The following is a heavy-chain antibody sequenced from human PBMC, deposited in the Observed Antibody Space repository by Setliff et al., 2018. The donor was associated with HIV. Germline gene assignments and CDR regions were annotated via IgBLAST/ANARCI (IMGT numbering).Heavy chain of an antibody. CDR2: IGAVGSPT. D-gene: IGHD3-10*01. V-gene: IGHV3-23*01. J-gene: IGHJ3*02. CDR1: GFNFKTYG. Sequence: PGGSLRLSCAASGFNFKTYGMTWVRQAPGKGLEWVSTIGAVGSPTFYAESVKGRFTISRDNSKNSLYLEMSSLTNEDTAFYYCAKVFAFGVDAFGIWGQGTVVTVSS. CDR3: AKVFAFGVDAFGI.